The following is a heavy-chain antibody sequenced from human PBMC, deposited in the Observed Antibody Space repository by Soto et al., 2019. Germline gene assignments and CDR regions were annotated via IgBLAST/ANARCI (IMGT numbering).Heavy chain of an antibody. CDR1: GFTFDDYA. J-gene: IGHJ3*02. CDR2: ISWNSGSI. Sequence: GGSLRLSCAASGFTFDDYAMHWVRQAPGKGLEWVSGISWNSGSIGYADSVKGRFTISRDNAKNSLYLQMNSLRAEDTALYYCAKDLGPSALNAFDIWGQGTMVTVSS. CDR3: AKDLGPSALNAFDI. V-gene: IGHV3-9*01.